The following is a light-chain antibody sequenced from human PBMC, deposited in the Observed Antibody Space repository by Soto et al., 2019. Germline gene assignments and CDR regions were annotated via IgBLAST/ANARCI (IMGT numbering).Light chain of an antibody. CDR1: SSDIGSYNY. J-gene: IGLJ1*01. Sequence: QLVLTQPASVSGSPGQSITISCTGTSSDIGSYNYVSWYQQHPGKAPKLIIYDVTNRPAGISSRFSASKSGDTASLTISVLQADDEADYFCSSYKSTSTPYVFGTGTKLTVL. V-gene: IGLV2-14*03. CDR2: DVT. CDR3: SSYKSTSTPYV.